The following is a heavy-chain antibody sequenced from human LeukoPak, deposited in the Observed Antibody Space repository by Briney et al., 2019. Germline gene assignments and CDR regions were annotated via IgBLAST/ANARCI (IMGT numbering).Heavy chain of an antibody. Sequence: GRSLRLSCAASGFTFSSYAMHWVRKAPGKGLEWVAVIWYDGSNKYYADSVKGRFTISRDNSKNTLYLQMNSLRAEDTAVYYCARGSWDSCGLYFDYWGQGTLVTVSS. J-gene: IGHJ4*02. D-gene: IGHD6-19*01. CDR1: GFTFSSYA. CDR2: IWYDGSNK. CDR3: ARGSWDSCGLYFDY. V-gene: IGHV3-33*08.